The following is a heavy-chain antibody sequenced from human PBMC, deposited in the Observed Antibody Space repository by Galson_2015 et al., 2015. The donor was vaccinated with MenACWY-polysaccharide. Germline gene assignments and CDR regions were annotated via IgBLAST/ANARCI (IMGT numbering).Heavy chain of an antibody. Sequence: SVKVSCKASGYKFTSYDINWVRQASGQGLEWMGWMNPNSGNTGYAQKFQGRVTMTSSSAMTTAYMELSSLRSEDTAVYCCARIIARKYTFADSWGQGTLVTVSS. CDR1: GYKFTSYD. J-gene: IGHJ4*02. D-gene: IGHD2-21*01. V-gene: IGHV1-8*01. CDR2: MNPNSGNT. CDR3: ARIIARKYTFADS.